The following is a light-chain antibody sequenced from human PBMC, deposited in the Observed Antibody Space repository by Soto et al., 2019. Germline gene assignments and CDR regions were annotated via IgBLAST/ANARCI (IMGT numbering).Light chain of an antibody. Sequence: EIVLTQSPGPLSLSPGQRATLSCRASQNIRRNYVAWFQQTPGQAPRLLIYGAVNKAAGIPDRFSGSGSGTEFTLTISSLEPEDFVVYYCQQYHSPPLTFGQGTKVEIK. V-gene: IGKV3-20*01. CDR3: QQYHSPPLT. CDR2: GAV. J-gene: IGKJ1*01. CDR1: QNIRRNY.